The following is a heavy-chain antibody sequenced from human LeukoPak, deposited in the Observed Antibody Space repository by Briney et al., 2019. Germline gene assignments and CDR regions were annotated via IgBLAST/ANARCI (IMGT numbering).Heavy chain of an antibody. CDR1: GGSISSHY. CDR2: IYYSGST. J-gene: IGHJ6*03. D-gene: IGHD2-2*01. Sequence: PSETLSLTCTVSGGSISSHYWSWIRQPPGKGLEWIGYIYYSGSTNYNPSLKSRVTISVDTSKNQFSLKLSSVTAADTAVYHCAGAIGNIVVVPSTSAHYYYMDVWGKGTTVTVSS. V-gene: IGHV4-59*11. CDR3: AGAIGNIVVVPSTSAHYYYMDV.